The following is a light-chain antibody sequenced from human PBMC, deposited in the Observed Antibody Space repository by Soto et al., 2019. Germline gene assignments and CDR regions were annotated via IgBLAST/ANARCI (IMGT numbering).Light chain of an antibody. Sequence: SALTQPPSSSGAPGRTVTISCTGTISDVGDNYVSWYQQHLGKAPKLIIYEVSQRPSGVPDRFSGSKSGNTASLTVSGLQTEDEADYYCSAYAGSNNFVFGSGTKVTVL. CDR1: ISDVGDNY. CDR3: SAYAGSNNFV. J-gene: IGLJ1*01. CDR2: EVS. V-gene: IGLV2-8*01.